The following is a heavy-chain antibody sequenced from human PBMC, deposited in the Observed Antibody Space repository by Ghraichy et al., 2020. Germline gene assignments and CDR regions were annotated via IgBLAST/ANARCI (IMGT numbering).Heavy chain of an antibody. CDR1: GYIFTTYG. CDR3: ARDVRGYNFDISAYYSY. V-gene: IGHV1-18*01. CDR2: ISPKNGNT. J-gene: IGHJ4*02. Sequence: ASVKVSCKTSGYIFTTYGITWVRQAPGQGLEWMGWISPKNGNTDHSQKIQGRVTLTTDTSTNTAYFEMRSLRFDDTDVYYCARDVRGYNFDISAYYSYWGQGTLVTVSS. D-gene: IGHD3-22*01.